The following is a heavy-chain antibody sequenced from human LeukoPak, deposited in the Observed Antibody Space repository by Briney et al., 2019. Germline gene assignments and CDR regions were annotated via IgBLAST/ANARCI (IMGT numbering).Heavy chain of an antibody. CDR3: ARGSVGTAMVIDYGMDV. V-gene: IGHV3-7*01. CDR2: IKEDGGEK. D-gene: IGHD5-18*01. J-gene: IGHJ6*02. Sequence: PGGSLRLSCEASGFTFNTYWLSWVRQAPGEGLEWVASIKEDGGEKYYVESLKGRFTISRDNSKNTLYLQMNSLRAEDTAVYYCARGSVGTAMVIDYGMDVWGQGTTVTVSS. CDR1: GFTFNTYW.